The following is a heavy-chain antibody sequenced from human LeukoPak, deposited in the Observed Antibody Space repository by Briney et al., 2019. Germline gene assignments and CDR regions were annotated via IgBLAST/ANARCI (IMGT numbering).Heavy chain of an antibody. D-gene: IGHD2-2*01. CDR3: ARRCSSSSCRSYGMDV. CDR1: GYTFTSYG. CDR2: ISAYNGNT. V-gene: IGHV1-18*01. Sequence: GASVKVSCKASGYTFTSYGISWVRQAPGQGLEWMGWISAYNGNTNYAQKLQGRVTMTTDTSTSTAYMELRSLRSDDTAVYYCARRCSSSSCRSYGMDVWGQGTTVTVSS. J-gene: IGHJ6*02.